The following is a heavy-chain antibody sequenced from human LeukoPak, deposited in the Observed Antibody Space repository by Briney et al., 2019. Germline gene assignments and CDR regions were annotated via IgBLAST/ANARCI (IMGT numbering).Heavy chain of an antibody. CDR3: ARDSGGIDYYDSSGYDY. V-gene: IGHV1-69*13. J-gene: IGHJ4*02. CDR2: IIPIFGTA. CDR1: GYTFTSYA. Sequence: SVKVSCKASGYTFTSYAISWVRQAPGQGLEWMGGIIPIFGTANYAQKFQGRVTITADESTSTAYMELSSLRSEDTAVYYCARDSGGIDYYDSSGYDYWGQGTLVTVSS. D-gene: IGHD3-22*01.